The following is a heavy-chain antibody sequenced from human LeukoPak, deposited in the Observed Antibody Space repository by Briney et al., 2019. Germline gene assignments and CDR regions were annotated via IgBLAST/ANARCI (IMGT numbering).Heavy chain of an antibody. CDR1: GFTFDDYA. Sequence: PGGSLRLSCAASGFTFDDYAMHWVRQAPGKGLEWVSGISWNSGSIGYADSVEGRFTISRDNAKNSLYLQMNSLRAEDTALYYCAKDFHYDTMAFDYWGQGTLVTVSS. J-gene: IGHJ4*02. D-gene: IGHD3-10*01. CDR3: AKDFHYDTMAFDY. V-gene: IGHV3-9*01. CDR2: ISWNSGSI.